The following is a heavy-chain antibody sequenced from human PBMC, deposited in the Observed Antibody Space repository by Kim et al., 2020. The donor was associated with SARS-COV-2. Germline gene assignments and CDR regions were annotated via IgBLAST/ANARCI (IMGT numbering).Heavy chain of an antibody. D-gene: IGHD6-13*01. V-gene: IGHV3-30*01. J-gene: IGHJ6*02. Sequence: KGRFTISRDNSKNTLYLQMNSLRAEDTAVYYCARGIAAAGILYYYYGMDVWGQGTTVTVSS. CDR3: ARGIAAAGILYYYYGMDV.